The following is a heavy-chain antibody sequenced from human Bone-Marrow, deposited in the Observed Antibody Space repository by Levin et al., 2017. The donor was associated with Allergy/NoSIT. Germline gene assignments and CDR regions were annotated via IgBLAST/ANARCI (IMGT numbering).Heavy chain of an antibody. V-gene: IGHV3-30*04. D-gene: IGHD3-22*01. J-gene: IGHJ4*02. Sequence: GESLKISCATSGFTFSNYAMHWVRQAPGKGLEWVTLISDDGGNKYYADSVKGRFTISRDNSKNTLYLQMNSLRAEDTAVYYCATRPQTYYYDNSGPRAGYFDYWGQGTVVTVPS. CDR1: GFTFSNYA. CDR3: ATRPQTYYYDNSGPRAGYFDY. CDR2: ISDDGGNK.